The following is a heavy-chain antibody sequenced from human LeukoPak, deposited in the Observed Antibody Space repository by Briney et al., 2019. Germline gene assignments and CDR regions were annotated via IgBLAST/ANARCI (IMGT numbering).Heavy chain of an antibody. D-gene: IGHD6-6*01. CDR3: ATLGATRPTFKNSFDY. Sequence: SETLSLTCTVSGGSISSFYWSWIRQPPGKGLEWIGYIYDSGSTNYNPSLNSRVTVSIDTSKNHFSLKLNSVTAADTAVYYCATLGATRPTFKNSFDYWGQGTLVTVSS. CDR2: IYDSGST. V-gene: IGHV4-59*12. CDR1: GGSISSFY. J-gene: IGHJ4*02.